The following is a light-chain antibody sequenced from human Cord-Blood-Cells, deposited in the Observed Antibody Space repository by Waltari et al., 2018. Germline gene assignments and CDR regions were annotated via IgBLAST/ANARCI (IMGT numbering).Light chain of an antibody. CDR3: SSYAGSNNFVV. V-gene: IGLV2-8*01. CDR2: EVS. J-gene: IGLJ2*01. CDR1: SSDVGGYNY. Sequence: QSALTQPPSASGSPGQSVTISCTGTSSDVGGYNYVSWYQQHPGKAPKLMIYEVSKRPSWVPDRFSGSKSGNTASLTVSGLHAEDEADYYCSSYAGSNNFVVFGGGTKLTVL.